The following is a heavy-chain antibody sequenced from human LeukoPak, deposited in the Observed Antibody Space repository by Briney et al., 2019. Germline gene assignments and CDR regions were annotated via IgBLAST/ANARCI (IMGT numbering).Heavy chain of an antibody. CDR3: ATGITFGGVIVIEGY. CDR2: ISGSGSST. J-gene: IGHJ4*02. V-gene: IGHV3-23*01. Sequence: GGSLRLSCAASGFTFSNYAMNWVRQAPGKGLEWVSSISGSGSSTYYADSVKGRFTISRDNSKYTLYLQMNSLRAEDTAVCYCATGITFGGVIVIEGYWGQGTLVTVSS. CDR1: GFTFSNYA. D-gene: IGHD3-16*02.